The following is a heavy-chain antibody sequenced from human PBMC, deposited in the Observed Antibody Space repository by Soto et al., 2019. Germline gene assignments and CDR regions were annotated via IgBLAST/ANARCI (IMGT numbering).Heavy chain of an antibody. Sequence: EVQLVESGGGLVKPGGSLRLSCVASGFTFSYFTLNWVRQAPGKGLEWLSSIDGSSNAIYYADSLQGRFTISRDNARSTLHLQPTSRRVEKTGIYYCSTARMAPTSPEAYWGQGTLVTVSS. D-gene: IGHD2-8*01. CDR1: GFTFSYFT. CDR3: STARMAPTSPEAY. J-gene: IGHJ4*01. V-gene: IGHV3-21*01. CDR2: IDGSSNAI.